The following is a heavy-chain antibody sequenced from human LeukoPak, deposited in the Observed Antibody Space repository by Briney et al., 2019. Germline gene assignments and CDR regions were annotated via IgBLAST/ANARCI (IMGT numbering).Heavy chain of an antibody. CDR1: GGSISSSSYY. Sequence: PSETLSLTCTVSGGSISSSSYYWGWIRQPPGKGLEWIGSIYYSGSTYYNPSLKSRVTISLDTSKNHFSLRLSSVTAADTAVYFCARIVRGDAFDYWGQGTLVTVSP. D-gene: IGHD3-10*02. CDR2: IYYSGST. CDR3: ARIVRGDAFDY. J-gene: IGHJ4*02. V-gene: IGHV4-39*02.